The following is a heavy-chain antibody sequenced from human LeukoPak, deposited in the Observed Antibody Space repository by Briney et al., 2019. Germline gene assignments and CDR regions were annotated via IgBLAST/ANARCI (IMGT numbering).Heavy chain of an antibody. CDR2: IYHSGST. CDR1: GGSISSGGYY. CDR3: GRDRDTSGRYGGYFDF. J-gene: IGHJ4*02. D-gene: IGHD6-19*01. V-gene: IGHV4-30-2*01. Sequence: PSQTLSLTCTVSGGSISSGGYYWSWIRQPPGKGLEWIGYIYHSGSTYYSPSLNSRVTISVDTSKNQFSLKLSSVTAADTAVYYCGRDRDTSGRYGGYFDFWGQGTLVTVPS.